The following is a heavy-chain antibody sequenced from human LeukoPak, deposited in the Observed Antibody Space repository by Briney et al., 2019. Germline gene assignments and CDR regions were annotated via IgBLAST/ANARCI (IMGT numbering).Heavy chain of an antibody. V-gene: IGHV3-30*18. Sequence: GGSLRLSCAASGFTFSTYGMHWVRQAPGKGLEWVAVISYDGSKKYYADSVKGRFTISRDNSKNTLYLQMNSLGVEDTAVYYCAKGTFDWSFPLYFDSWGQGILVTVSS. J-gene: IGHJ4*02. D-gene: IGHD3-9*01. CDR1: GFTFSTYG. CDR3: AKGTFDWSFPLYFDS. CDR2: ISYDGSKK.